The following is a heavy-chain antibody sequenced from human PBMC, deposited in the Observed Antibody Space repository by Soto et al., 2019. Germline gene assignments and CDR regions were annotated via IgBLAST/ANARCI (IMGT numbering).Heavy chain of an antibody. Sequence: SGPTLVNPTQTLTLTCTFSGFSLSGGGVGVGWIRQPPGKALEWVALIYWSDDKRYSPSLKSRLTITKDTSKNQVVLTMTNMDPVDIATYYCAHKMDTVDWFGPWGRGTLVTVSS. J-gene: IGHJ5*02. CDR1: GFSLSGGGVG. CDR3: AHKMDTVDWFGP. CDR2: IYWSDDK. D-gene: IGHD5-18*01. V-gene: IGHV2-5*01.